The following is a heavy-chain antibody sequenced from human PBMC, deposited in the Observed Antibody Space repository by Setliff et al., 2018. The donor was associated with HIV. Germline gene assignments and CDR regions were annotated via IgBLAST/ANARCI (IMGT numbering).Heavy chain of an antibody. J-gene: IGHJ3*02. Sequence: SETLSLTCAVYGGSFSGYYWSWIRQPPGKGLEWIAEINHSGSTNYNPPLKSRVTISVDASKNQFSLKLTSVTAADTAVYYCARGHFHDSNGYYLRAFDIWGQGTMVTVSS. V-gene: IGHV4-34*01. CDR2: INHSGST. CDR1: GGSFSGYY. CDR3: ARGHFHDSNGYYLRAFDI. D-gene: IGHD3-22*01.